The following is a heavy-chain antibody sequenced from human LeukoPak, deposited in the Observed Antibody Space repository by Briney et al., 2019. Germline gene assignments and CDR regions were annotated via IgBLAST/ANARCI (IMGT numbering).Heavy chain of an antibody. Sequence: GGSLRLSCATSGFTFSSSWMSWVRQAPGKGLECVANIKEDGREKYYVDSVKGRFTISRDNAKNSLYLQMNSLRDEDTAVYYCARGRYSSSWDIFDYWSQGTLVTVSS. D-gene: IGHD6-13*01. CDR3: ARGRYSSSWDIFDY. J-gene: IGHJ4*02. CDR1: GFTFSSSW. CDR2: IKEDGREK. V-gene: IGHV3-7*01.